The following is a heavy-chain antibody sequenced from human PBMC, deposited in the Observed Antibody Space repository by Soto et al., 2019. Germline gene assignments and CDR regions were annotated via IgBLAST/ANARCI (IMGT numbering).Heavy chain of an antibody. D-gene: IGHD2-15*01. CDR2: IIPIFGTA. CDR1: GGTFSSYA. CDR3: ARDRGCSGGSCYSPWFDP. Sequence: SVKVSCTASGGTFSSYAISWVRQAPGQGLEWMGGIIPIFGTANYAQKFQGRVTITADESTSTAYMELSSLRSEDTAVYYCARDRGCSGGSCYSPWFDPWGQGTLVTVSS. J-gene: IGHJ5*02. V-gene: IGHV1-69*13.